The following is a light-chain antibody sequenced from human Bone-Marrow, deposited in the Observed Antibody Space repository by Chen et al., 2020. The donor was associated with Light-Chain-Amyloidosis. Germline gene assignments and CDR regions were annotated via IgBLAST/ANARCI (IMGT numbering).Light chain of an antibody. Sequence: SYDRTQPPAVSVSPCQPARITCSGDDLPTQFAYWYQQKPGQAAVLVIHRDTERPSGISERLSGSSTGTTATLTISGVQAEDEADYHCQSADSSGTYEVIFGGGTKLTVL. CDR2: RDT. CDR3: QSADSSGTYEVI. J-gene: IGLJ2*01. CDR1: DLPTQF. V-gene: IGLV3-25*03.